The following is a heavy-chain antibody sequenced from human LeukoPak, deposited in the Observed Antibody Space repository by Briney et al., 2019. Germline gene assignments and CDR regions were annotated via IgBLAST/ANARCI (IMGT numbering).Heavy chain of an antibody. J-gene: IGHJ5*02. CDR2: INHSGST. Sequence: SETLSLTCAVYGGSFSGYYWSWIRQPPGKGLEWIGEINHSGSTNYNPSLKSRVTISVDTSKNQFSLKLSSVTAADTAVYYCARRVNYDILVIWFDPWGQGTLVTVSS. V-gene: IGHV4-34*01. CDR1: GGSFSGYY. D-gene: IGHD3-9*01. CDR3: ARRVNYDILVIWFDP.